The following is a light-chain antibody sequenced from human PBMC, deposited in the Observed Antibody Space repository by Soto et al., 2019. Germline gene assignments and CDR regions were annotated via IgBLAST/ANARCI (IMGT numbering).Light chain of an antibody. Sequence: EIVMTQSPATLSVSPGERATLSCRASQSVTSNLARYQQKPGQAPSRLIYGASTRATGIPARFSGSGSGTEFTLTISSLQSEDFAVYYCQQYNNWPPLTFGGGTKVALK. J-gene: IGKJ4*01. CDR1: QSVTSN. CDR2: GAS. CDR3: QQYNNWPPLT. V-gene: IGKV3-15*01.